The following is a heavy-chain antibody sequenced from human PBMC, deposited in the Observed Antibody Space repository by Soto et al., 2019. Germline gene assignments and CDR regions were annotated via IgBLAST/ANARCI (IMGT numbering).Heavy chain of an antibody. V-gene: IGHV3-30-3*01. CDR1: GFILSTYA. CDR3: ARAGCDGGSCYTLVGLRYGMDV. CDR2: ISYDGNNK. J-gene: IGHJ6*02. Sequence: QVQLVESGGGVVQPGRSLRLSCAASGFILSTYAMYWVRQAPGKGLEWLTVISYDGNNKYYADSVKGRFTISRDNSKNTLYLQMNSLRAEDTAVYYCARAGCDGGSCYTLVGLRYGMDVWGQGTTVTVSS. D-gene: IGHD2-15*01.